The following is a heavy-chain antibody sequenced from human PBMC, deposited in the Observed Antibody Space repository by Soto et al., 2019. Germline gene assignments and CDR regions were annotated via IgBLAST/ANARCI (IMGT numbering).Heavy chain of an antibody. CDR2: IIPILGIA. CDR1: GGNFSSYT. J-gene: IGHJ4*02. D-gene: IGHD1-26*01. CDR3: ARDAAVGLFDY. V-gene: IGHV1-69*04. Sequence: GAPVKVSCKASGGNFSSYTISWGRQAPGQGLEWMGRIIPILGIANYAQKFQGRVTITADKSTSTAYMELRSLRSDDTAVYYCARDAAVGLFDYWGQGTLVTVSS.